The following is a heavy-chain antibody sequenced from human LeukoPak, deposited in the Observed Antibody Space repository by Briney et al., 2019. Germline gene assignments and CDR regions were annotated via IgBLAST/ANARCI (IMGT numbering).Heavy chain of an antibody. Sequence: SETLSLTCTVSSGSISSSSYYWGWIRQPPGKGLEWIGSIYYSGSTYHNPSLKSRVTISVDTSKNQFSLKLSSVTAADTAVYYCARIAGLDAFDIWGQGTMVTVSS. D-gene: IGHD2-15*01. CDR3: ARIAGLDAFDI. J-gene: IGHJ3*02. CDR1: SGSISSSSYY. V-gene: IGHV4-39*01. CDR2: IYYSGST.